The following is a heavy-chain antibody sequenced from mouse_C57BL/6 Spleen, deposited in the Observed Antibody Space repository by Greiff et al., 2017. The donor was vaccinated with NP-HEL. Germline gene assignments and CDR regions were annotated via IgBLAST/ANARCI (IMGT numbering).Heavy chain of an antibody. V-gene: IGHV10-1*01. CDR1: GFSFNTYA. D-gene: IGHD2-3*01. CDR2: IRSKSNNYAT. Sequence: EVKLVESGGGLVQPKGSLKLSCAASGFSFNTYAMNWVRQAPGKGLEWVARIRSKSNNYATYYADSVKDRFTISRDDSESMLYLQMNNLKTEDTAMYYCVRRGYLMDYWGQGTSVTVSS. CDR3: VRRGYLMDY. J-gene: IGHJ4*01.